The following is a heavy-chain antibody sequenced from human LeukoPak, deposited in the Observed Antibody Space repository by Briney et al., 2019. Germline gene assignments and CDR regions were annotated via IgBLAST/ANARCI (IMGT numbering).Heavy chain of an antibody. Sequence: SQTLSLTCAISGDSVSSNSAAWNWIRQSPSRGLEWLGSTYYRSKWYNDYAVSVKSRITINPDTSKNQFSLQLNSVTPEDTAVYYCARGRARYYYDSSGYYYFDYWGQGTLVTVSS. J-gene: IGHJ4*02. D-gene: IGHD3-22*01. CDR2: TYYRSKWYN. CDR1: GDSVSSNSAA. CDR3: ARGRARYYYDSSGYYYFDY. V-gene: IGHV6-1*01.